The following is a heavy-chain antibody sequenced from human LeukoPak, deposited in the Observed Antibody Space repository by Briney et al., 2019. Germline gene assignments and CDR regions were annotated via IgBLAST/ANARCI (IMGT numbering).Heavy chain of an antibody. J-gene: IGHJ3*02. V-gene: IGHV4-34*01. D-gene: IGHD3-3*02. Sequence: PSETLSLTCAVYGGSFSGYYWSWIRQPPGKGLEWIGEINHSGSTYYNPSLKSRVTISVDTSKNQFSLKLSSVTAADTAVYYCARARRSPHLAWGGAFDIWGQGTMVTVSS. CDR3: ARARRSPHLAWGGAFDI. CDR2: INHSGST. CDR1: GGSFSGYY.